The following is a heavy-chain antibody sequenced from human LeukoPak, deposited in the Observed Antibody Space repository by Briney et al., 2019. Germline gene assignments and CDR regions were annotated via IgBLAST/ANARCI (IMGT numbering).Heavy chain of an antibody. CDR3: ARGLSPVDY. Sequence: GGSLRLSCSASGFTFSSYSMNWVRQGPGKGLEGVSYISSSSSAIYYADSVKGRFTSSRDNAKNSLFLQMNSLRDEDTAVYYCARGLSPVDYWGQGSLVTVYS. CDR2: ISSSSSAI. J-gene: IGHJ4*02. V-gene: IGHV3-48*02. CDR1: GFTFSSYS.